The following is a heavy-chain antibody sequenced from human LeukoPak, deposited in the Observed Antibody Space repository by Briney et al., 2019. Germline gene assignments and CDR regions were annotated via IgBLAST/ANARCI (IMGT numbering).Heavy chain of an antibody. D-gene: IGHD1-26*01. J-gene: IGHJ4*02. CDR1: GFTFSSYA. CDR2: NSGSGGST. Sequence: GGSLRLSCAASGFTFSSYAMSWVRQAPGKGLEWVSANSGSGGSTCYADSVKGRFTISRDNSKNTLYLQMNSLRAEDTAVYYCAKDPAVGGATGYFDYWGQGTLVTVSS. V-gene: IGHV3-23*01. CDR3: AKDPAVGGATGYFDY.